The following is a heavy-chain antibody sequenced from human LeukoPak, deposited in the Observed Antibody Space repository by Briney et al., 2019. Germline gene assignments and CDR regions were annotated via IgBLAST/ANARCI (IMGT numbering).Heavy chain of an antibody. CDR3: ARQRYYYDSSGYYYDY. CDR2: IYTSGST. J-gene: IGHJ4*02. D-gene: IGHD3-22*01. CDR1: GGSISSYY. Sequence: SETLSLTCTVSGGSISSYYWSWIRQPPGKGLEWIGYIYTSGSTNYNPSLKSRVTISVDTSKNQFSLKPSSVTAADTAVYYCARQRYYYDSSGYYYDYWGQGTLVTVSS. V-gene: IGHV4-4*09.